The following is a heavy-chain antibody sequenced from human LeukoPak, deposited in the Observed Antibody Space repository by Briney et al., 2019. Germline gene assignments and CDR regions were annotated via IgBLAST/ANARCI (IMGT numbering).Heavy chain of an antibody. J-gene: IGHJ6*03. CDR1: GYSFTNFD. V-gene: IGHV1-8*01. D-gene: IGHD6-19*01. Sequence: GASVKVSSKASGYSFTNFDINWVRQATGQGLEWMGWMNPNSGNKGYAQKFQGRVTMTMNTSITTAYMELSSLRSEDTAVYYCARGPQWRGDYYYMDVWGRGTTVTVSS. CDR3: ARGPQWRGDYYYMDV. CDR2: MNPNSGNK.